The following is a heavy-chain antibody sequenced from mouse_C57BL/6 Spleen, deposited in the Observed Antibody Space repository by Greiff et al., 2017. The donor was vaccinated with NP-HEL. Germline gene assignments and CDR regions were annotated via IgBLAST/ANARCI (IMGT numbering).Heavy chain of an antibody. D-gene: IGHD1-1*01. V-gene: IGHV1-76*01. Sequence: VQLQQSGAELVRPGASVKLSCKASGYTFTDYYINWVKQRPGQGLEWIARIYPGSGNTYYNEKFKGKATLTAEKSSSTAYMQLSSLTSEDSAVYFCARGGSYGDYWGQGTTLTVSS. J-gene: IGHJ2*01. CDR1: GYTFTDYY. CDR2: IYPGSGNT. CDR3: ARGGSYGDY.